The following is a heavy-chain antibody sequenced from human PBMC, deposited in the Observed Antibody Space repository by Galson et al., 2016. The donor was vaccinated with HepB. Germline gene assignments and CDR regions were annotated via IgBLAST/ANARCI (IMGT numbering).Heavy chain of an antibody. CDR1: GFTFNSYG. V-gene: IGHV3-33*01. CDR2: VWYDEINK. CDR3: ASGTTMTPDYFDY. J-gene: IGHJ4*02. D-gene: IGHD4-17*01. Sequence: SLRLSCAASGFTFNSYGMHWVRQAPGKGLEWVALVWYDEINKFYRDSVKGRFTISRDNSKNTLYLQMNNLRAEDNAVYYCASGTTMTPDYFDYWGQGTLVTVSS.